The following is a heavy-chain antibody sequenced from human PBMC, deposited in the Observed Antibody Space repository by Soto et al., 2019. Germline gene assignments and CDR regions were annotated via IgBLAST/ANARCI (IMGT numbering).Heavy chain of an antibody. CDR2: INPNSGGT. CDR1: GYTFTGYY. D-gene: IGHD6-6*01. V-gene: IGHV1-2*02. CDR3: ARASQASYYFDY. Sequence: ASVKVSCKASGYTFTGYYIHWVRQAPGQGLEWMGWINPNSGGTNYAQYFQGRVTMTRDTSIRTAYMELSRLRSDDTAVYYCARASQASYYFDYWGQGTLVPVSS. J-gene: IGHJ4*02.